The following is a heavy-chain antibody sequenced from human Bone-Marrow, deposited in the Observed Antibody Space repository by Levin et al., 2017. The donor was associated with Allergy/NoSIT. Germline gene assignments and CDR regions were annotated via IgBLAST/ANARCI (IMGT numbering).Heavy chain of an antibody. D-gene: IGHD6-13*01. V-gene: IGHV4-59*08. CDR1: GGSVSGYY. J-gene: IGHJ4*02. Sequence: SQTLSLTCAVSGGSVSGYYWNWIRQPPGKGLEWIGYISYSGRTNYNPSLKSRLTISVDTSKNHVSLLLSSVTAADPAVCYCARHTSSPYFDFWGQGTLVTGS. CDR2: ISYSGRT. CDR3: ARHTSSPYFDF.